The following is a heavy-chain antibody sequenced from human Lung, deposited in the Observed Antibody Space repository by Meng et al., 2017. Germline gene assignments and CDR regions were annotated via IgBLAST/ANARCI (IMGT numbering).Heavy chain of an antibody. Sequence: VQPQQWGPGLLKPSETLSLTCAVYGGSFSGYYWSWIRQPSGKGLEWIGEIIDSGSTNYNPSLKSRVTISVDTSKNQFSLRVTSVTAADRAVYYCVRRTYSSGWYFDYWGQGTLVTVSS. V-gene: IGHV4-34*02. CDR1: GGSFSGYY. D-gene: IGHD6-19*01. CDR2: IIDSGST. J-gene: IGHJ4*02. CDR3: VRRTYSSGWYFDY.